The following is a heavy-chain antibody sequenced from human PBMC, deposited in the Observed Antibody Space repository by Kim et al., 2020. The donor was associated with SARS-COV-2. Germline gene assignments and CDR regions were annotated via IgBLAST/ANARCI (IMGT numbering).Heavy chain of an antibody. CDR2: IDSAGDT. Sequence: GGSLRLSCSASGFTFSSYDMHWVRQGIGKGLEWVSAIDSAGDTFYPSSVKGRFTISRENAKNSFYLQMNNLSVGDTAVYYCVRGAVAGTYGIDVWGQGTTVTVSS. D-gene: IGHD6-19*01. CDR3: VRGAVAGTYGIDV. V-gene: IGHV3-13*01. CDR1: GFTFSSYD. J-gene: IGHJ6*02.